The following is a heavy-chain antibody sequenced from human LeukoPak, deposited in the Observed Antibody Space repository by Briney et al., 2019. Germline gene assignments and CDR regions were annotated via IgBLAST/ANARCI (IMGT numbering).Heavy chain of an antibody. V-gene: IGHV4-34*01. D-gene: IGHD3-22*01. CDR1: GGSISGYY. CDR2: INHSGST. J-gene: IGHJ4*02. Sequence: PSETLSLTCTVSGGSISGYYWSWIRQPPGKGLEWIGEINHSGSTNYNPSLKSRVTISVDTSKNQFSLKLSSVTAADTAVYYCARKGRRYYYDSSGYYRPGGPFDYWGQGTLVTVSS. CDR3: ARKGRRYYYDSSGYYRPGGPFDY.